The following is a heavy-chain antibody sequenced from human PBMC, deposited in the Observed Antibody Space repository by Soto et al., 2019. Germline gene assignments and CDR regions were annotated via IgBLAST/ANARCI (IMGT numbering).Heavy chain of an antibody. J-gene: IGHJ6*02. Sequence: GASVKVSCKVSGYTLTELSMHWVRQAPGKGLEWMGGFDPEDGETIYAQKFQGRVTMTEDTSTDTAYMELSSLRSEDTAVYYCATDFRKSTSDNYYYYYGMDVWGQGTTVTVSS. CDR2: FDPEDGET. CDR3: ATDFRKSTSDNYYYYYGMDV. CDR1: GYTLTELS. V-gene: IGHV1-24*01.